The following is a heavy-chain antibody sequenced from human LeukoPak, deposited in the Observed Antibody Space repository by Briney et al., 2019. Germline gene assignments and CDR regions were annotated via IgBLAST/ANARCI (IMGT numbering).Heavy chain of an antibody. D-gene: IGHD1-26*01. J-gene: IGHJ4*02. CDR2: IYYSGST. V-gene: IGHV4-39*07. Sequence: SETLSLTCTVSGGSISSSSYYWGWIRQPPGKGLEWIGSIYYSGSTYYNPSLKSRVTISVDTSKNQFSLKLSSVTAADTAVYYCARDSGRIVGATKLDYWGQGTLVTVSS. CDR1: GGSISSSSYY. CDR3: ARDSGRIVGATKLDY.